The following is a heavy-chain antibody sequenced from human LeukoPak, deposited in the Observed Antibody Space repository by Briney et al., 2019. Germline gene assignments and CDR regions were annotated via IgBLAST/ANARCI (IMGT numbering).Heavy chain of an antibody. Sequence: PSETLSLTCSVSGDSISSSSYYWGWLRQPPGKGMEWIGSIYHSGSTYYNPSLKSRVTISVDTSKNQFSLKLSSVTAADTAVYYCARDPDRIAAAGNSRLFDYWGQGTLVTVSS. CDR1: GDSISSSSYY. CDR2: IYHSGST. D-gene: IGHD6-13*01. J-gene: IGHJ4*02. CDR3: ARDPDRIAAAGNSRLFDY. V-gene: IGHV4-39*07.